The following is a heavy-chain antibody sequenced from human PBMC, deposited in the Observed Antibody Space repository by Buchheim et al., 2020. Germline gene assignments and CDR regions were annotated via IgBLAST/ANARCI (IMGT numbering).Heavy chain of an antibody. D-gene: IGHD6-19*01. CDR2: IRSKTDSGTT. J-gene: IGHJ4*02. CDR3: TTRSMATVAD. V-gene: IGHV3-15*07. CDR1: GLTFSNAW. Sequence: EVQLVESGGGLVKPGGSLRLSCAASGLTFSNAWMNWVRQAPGKGLEWVGRIRSKTDSGTTDYAAPVKCSFTISRDDSKYTLHLQMNSLKTEDTAVYYCTTRSMATVADWGQGTL.